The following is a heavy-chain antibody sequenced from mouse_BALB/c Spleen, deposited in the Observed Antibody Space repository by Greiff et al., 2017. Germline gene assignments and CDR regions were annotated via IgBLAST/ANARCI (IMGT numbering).Heavy chain of an antibody. CDR1: GFTFSSFG. Sequence: EVKLVESGGGLVQPGGSRKLSCAASGFTFSSFGMHWVRQAPEKGLEWVAYISSGSSTIYYADTVKGRFTISRDNPKNTLFLQMTSLRSEDTAMYYCASRDYDERNLWFAYWGQGTLVTVSA. CDR3: ASRDYDERNLWFAY. J-gene: IGHJ3*01. D-gene: IGHD2-4*01. V-gene: IGHV5-17*02. CDR2: ISSGSSTI.